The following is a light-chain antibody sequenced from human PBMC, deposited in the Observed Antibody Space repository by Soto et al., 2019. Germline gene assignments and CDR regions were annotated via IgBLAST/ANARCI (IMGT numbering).Light chain of an antibody. J-gene: IGKJ1*01. CDR1: QSVNNW. CDR3: QQYGSSPRT. CDR2: DAS. Sequence: IQMTQYPSTLSASVGERVTISCRASQSVNNWLAWYQRKPGKAPKLLIHDASTLESGIPSRFSGSGSGTEFTLTISRLEPEDFAVYYCQQYGSSPRTFGQGTKVDI. V-gene: IGKV1-5*01.